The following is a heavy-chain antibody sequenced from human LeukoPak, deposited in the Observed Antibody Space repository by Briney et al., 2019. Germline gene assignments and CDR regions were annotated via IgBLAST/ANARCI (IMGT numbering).Heavy chain of an antibody. CDR2: VDHTGST. V-gene: IGHV4-59*01. CDR3: ARGRVSSSTWYSTYYYYFYMDV. CDR1: GGSISSYY. Sequence: PSETLSLTCTVSGGSISSYYWSWVRQPPGKGLEWIGYVDHTGSTNFNPSLNGRVSISRDTTKNLFSLRLRSVTAADTAVYFCARGRVSSSTWYSTYYYYFYMDVWGKGTTVTVSS. D-gene: IGHD1-1*01. J-gene: IGHJ6*03.